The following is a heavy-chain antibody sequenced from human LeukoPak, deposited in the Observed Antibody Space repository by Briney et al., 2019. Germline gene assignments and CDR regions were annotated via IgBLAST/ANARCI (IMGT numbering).Heavy chain of an antibody. D-gene: IGHD3-10*01. V-gene: IGHV3-33*01. CDR1: GFTFSSYG. Sequence: GGSLRLSCAASGFTFSSYGMHWVRQAPGKGLEWVAVIWYDGSNKYYADSVKGRFTISRDNSKNTLYLQMNSLRAEDTAVYYCAREGPRGGWFDPWGQGTLVTVSS. CDR3: AREGPRGGWFDP. CDR2: IWYDGSNK. J-gene: IGHJ5*02.